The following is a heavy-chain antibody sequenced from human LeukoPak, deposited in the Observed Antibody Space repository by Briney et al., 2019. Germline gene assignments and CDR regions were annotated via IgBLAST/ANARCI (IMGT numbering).Heavy chain of an antibody. CDR2: TSNSDNKP. J-gene: IGHJ4*02. V-gene: IGHV3-23*01. D-gene: IGHD1-1*01. Sequence: GGSLRPSCAASGFTFSSYAMSWVRQAPGKGLEWVSTTSNSDNKPYYADSVKGRFTISRDNSKNTLHLQMNSLTAEDTAMYYCAKATGTLGNWGQGTLVTVSS. CDR3: AKATGTLGN. CDR1: GFTFSSYA.